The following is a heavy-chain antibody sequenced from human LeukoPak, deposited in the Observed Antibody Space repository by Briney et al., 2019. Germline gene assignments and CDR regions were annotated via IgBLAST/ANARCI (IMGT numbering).Heavy chain of an antibody. Sequence: SETLSLTCTVSGGSISSSSHYWGWIRQPPGKGLEWIGSISNSGSTYYNPSLKSRVTIPVDTSNNQFSLKLSSVTAADTAVYYCATTTIRLGYWGQGTLVTVSS. CDR2: ISNSGST. CDR1: GGSISSSSHY. J-gene: IGHJ4*02. D-gene: IGHD1-26*01. V-gene: IGHV4-39*07. CDR3: ATTTIRLGY.